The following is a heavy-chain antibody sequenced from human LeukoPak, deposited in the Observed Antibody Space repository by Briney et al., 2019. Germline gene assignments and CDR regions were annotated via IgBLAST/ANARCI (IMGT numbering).Heavy chain of an antibody. D-gene: IGHD3-10*01. CDR1: GGTFSSYA. Sequence: SVKVSCKASGGTFSSYAISWVRQAPGQGLEWMGGIIPIFGTANYAQKFQGRVTITTDESTSTAYMELSSLRSEDAAVYYCARAEYYYGSGSYGFAYYFDYWGQGTLVTVSS. CDR2: IIPIFGTA. CDR3: ARAEYYYGSGSYGFAYYFDY. V-gene: IGHV1-69*05. J-gene: IGHJ4*02.